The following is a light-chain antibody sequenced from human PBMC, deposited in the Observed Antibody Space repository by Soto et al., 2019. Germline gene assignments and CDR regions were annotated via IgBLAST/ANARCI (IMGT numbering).Light chain of an antibody. CDR1: SSDIGNYHY. V-gene: IGLV2-14*01. CDR3: SSYSSSSRV. Sequence: QSVLTQPASVSGSPGQSITISCTGTSSDIGNYHYVSWYQQHPGKAPKLMIYEVSNRPSGVSDRFSGSKSGNTATLAISGLQAEDEADYYCSSYSSSSRVFGGGTQLTVL. CDR2: EVS. J-gene: IGLJ3*02.